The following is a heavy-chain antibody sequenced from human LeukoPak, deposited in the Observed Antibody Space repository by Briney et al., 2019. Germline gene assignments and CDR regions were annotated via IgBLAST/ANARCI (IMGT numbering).Heavy chain of an antibody. CDR3: ARDGTTLLGPRGIDY. CDR2: MNPNSGDT. V-gene: IGHV1-2*02. Sequence: ASVKVSCKASGYTLTDYYIHWVRQAPGQGLEWMGWMNPNSGDTNSAQSFQGRVTMTRETSISTAYMELSRLRFDDTAVYYCARDGTTLLGPRGIDYWGQGTLVTVSS. CDR1: GYTLTDYY. J-gene: IGHJ4*02. D-gene: IGHD4-11*01.